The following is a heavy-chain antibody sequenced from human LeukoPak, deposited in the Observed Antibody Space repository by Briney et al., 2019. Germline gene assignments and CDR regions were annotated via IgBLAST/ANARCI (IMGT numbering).Heavy chain of an antibody. CDR2: IYYSGTA. Sequence: PSETLSLTCTASDDSIPNYYWSWIRQPPGKGLEWIGYIYYSGTANYNPSLKSRVTISVDTSKNQFSLKLSSVTAADTAVYYCARGGEYTSSPFRYWGQGTLVTVSS. J-gene: IGHJ4*02. CDR3: ARGGEYTSSPFRY. V-gene: IGHV4-59*08. D-gene: IGHD6-13*01. CDR1: DDSIPNYY.